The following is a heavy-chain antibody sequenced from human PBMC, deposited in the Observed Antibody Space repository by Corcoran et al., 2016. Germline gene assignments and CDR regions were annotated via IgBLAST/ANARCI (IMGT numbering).Heavy chain of an antibody. D-gene: IGHD1-26*01. CDR3: ARGPLVGRYTWSFDY. J-gene: IGHJ4*02. CDR1: GFTFSSYG. Sequence: QVQLVESGGGVVQPGRSLRLSCAASGFTFSSYGMHWVRQAPGKGLQWVAVIWYDGSNKYYADSVKGRFTFYRDNSKNTLYLQMNSLRAEDTAVYYCARGPLVGRYTWSFDYWGQGTLITVSS. V-gene: IGHV3-33*01. CDR2: IWYDGSNK.